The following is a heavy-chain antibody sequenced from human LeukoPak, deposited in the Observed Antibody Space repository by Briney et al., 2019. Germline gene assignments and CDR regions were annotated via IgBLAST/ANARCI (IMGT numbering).Heavy chain of an antibody. CDR2: INTNTGNP. D-gene: IGHD3-10*01. CDR1: GYTLTSYA. V-gene: IGHV7-4-1*02. J-gene: IGHJ4*02. CDR3: ARDTLWSKYYFDY. Sequence: ASVKVSCKASGYTLTSYAMKWVRQAPGQGLEWMGWINTNTGNPTYAQGFTGRFVFSLDTSVSTAYLQISSLKAEDTAVYYCARDTLWSKYYFDYWGQGTLVTVSS.